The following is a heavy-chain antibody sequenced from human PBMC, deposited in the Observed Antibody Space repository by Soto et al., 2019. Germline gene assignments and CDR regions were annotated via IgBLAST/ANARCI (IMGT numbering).Heavy chain of an antibody. CDR1: GYTFSNYW. D-gene: IGHD3-10*01. V-gene: IGHV5-51*01. Sequence: HGESLKISCKASGYTFSNYWIAWVRQMPGKGLEWMGSVYPRDSDSKYSPAFQGQVTFSVDKSIDTAYLQWASLEASDTAIYFCARKFDPEFLDSWGQGGLVAVSS. CDR3: ARKFDPEFLDS. J-gene: IGHJ4*02. CDR2: VYPRDSDS.